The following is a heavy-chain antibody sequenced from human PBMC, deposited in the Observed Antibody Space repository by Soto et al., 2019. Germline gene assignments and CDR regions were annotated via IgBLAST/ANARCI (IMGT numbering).Heavy chain of an antibody. CDR1: GYSFTSYG. D-gene: IGHD2-8*01. Sequence: ASVKVSCKASGYSFTSYGISWVRQAPGQGLEWMGWISAYYGNTNYAPKLQGRVTMTTDTSTSTAYMELRSLISDDTAVYYCARVSENIGRMGYAMSWFDPWGQRTLVTVSS. J-gene: IGHJ5*02. CDR3: ARVSENIGRMGYAMSWFDP. V-gene: IGHV1-18*01. CDR2: ISAYYGNT.